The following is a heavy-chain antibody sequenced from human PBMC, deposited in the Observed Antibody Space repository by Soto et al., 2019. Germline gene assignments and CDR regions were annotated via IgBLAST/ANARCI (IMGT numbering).Heavy chain of an antibody. Sequence: EVQLLESGGGLLQPGGSLRLACEASGLTFTSYGMSWVRQAPGKGLEWVSSFSGTGGNTYYADSVKGRFTISRDNFKNTLYLQMNSLRPDDTAVYYCARGGGMDVWGQGTTVTVSS. V-gene: IGHV3-23*01. J-gene: IGHJ6*02. CDR1: GLTFTSYG. CDR2: FSGTGGNT. CDR3: ARGGGMDV.